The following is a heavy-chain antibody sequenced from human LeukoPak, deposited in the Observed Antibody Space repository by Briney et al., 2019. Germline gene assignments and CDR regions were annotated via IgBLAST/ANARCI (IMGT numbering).Heavy chain of an antibody. D-gene: IGHD2-2*03. CDR3: VRDRRGYCSSTSCYDVAFDY. V-gene: IGHV3-48*01. CDR2: ISSSSTTT. CDR1: GFTFSAYG. Sequence: GGSLRLSCAASGFTFSAYGMNWVRQAPGKGLEWISYISSSSTTTYYADSVRGRFTISRDSAKNSLYLQMSSLRAEDTAVYYCVRDRRGYCSSTSCYDVAFDYWGQGTLVTVSS. J-gene: IGHJ4*02.